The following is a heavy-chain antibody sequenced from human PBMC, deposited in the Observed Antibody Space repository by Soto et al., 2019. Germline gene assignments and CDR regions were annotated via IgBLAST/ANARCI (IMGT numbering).Heavy chain of an antibody. D-gene: IGHD3-10*01. J-gene: IGHJ6*02. Sequence: GGSLRLSCAASGFTFSSYDMHWVRQATGKGLEWVSAIGTAGDTYYPGSVKGRFTISRENAKNSLYLQMNSLRAEDTAVYYCARERTYYYGSGSQENYYYGMDVWGQGTTVTVSS. CDR2: IGTAGDT. V-gene: IGHV3-13*01. CDR3: ARERTYYYGSGSQENYYYGMDV. CDR1: GFTFSSYD.